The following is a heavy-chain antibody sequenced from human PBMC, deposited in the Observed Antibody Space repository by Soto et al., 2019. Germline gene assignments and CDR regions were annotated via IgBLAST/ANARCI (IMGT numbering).Heavy chain of an antibody. V-gene: IGHV3-23*01. CDR2: ISGSGGST. D-gene: IGHD3-10*01. J-gene: IGHJ4*02. Sequence: EVQLLESGGGLVQPGGSLRLSCAASGFTFSSYAMSWVRQAPGKGLEWVSAISGSGGSTYYADSVKGRFTISRDNSKNTLYLQMNSLRAGDTAVYYCAKGDGYYGSGSYYSPLGYWGQGTLVTVSS. CDR3: AKGDGYYGSGSYYSPLGY. CDR1: GFTFSSYA.